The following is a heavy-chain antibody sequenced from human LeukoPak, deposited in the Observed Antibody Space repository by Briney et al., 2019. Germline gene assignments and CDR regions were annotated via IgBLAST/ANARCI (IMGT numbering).Heavy chain of an antibody. Sequence: GGSLRLSCAVSAFTFSSCGMHWVRQAPGKGLEWVAVIWYDGSNKYYADSVKGRFTISRDNSKNTLYLQMNSLRTEDTAVYYCARDQAYFDYWGQGTLVTVSS. J-gene: IGHJ4*02. CDR2: IWYDGSNK. V-gene: IGHV3-33*01. CDR1: AFTFSSCG. CDR3: ARDQAYFDY.